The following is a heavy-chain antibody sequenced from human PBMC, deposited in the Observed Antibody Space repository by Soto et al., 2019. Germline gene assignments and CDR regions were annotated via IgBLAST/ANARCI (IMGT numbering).Heavy chain of an antibody. D-gene: IGHD3-22*01. J-gene: IGHJ3*02. CDR2: IYTSGST. Sequence: SETLSLTCTVSGGSISSYYWSWIRQPAGKGLEWIGRIYTSGSTNYNPSLTSRVTMSVDTSKNQFSLKLSSVTAADTAVYYCARAPSGYYYDSSGSHLGAFDIWGQGTMVTVSS. CDR1: GGSISSYY. V-gene: IGHV4-4*07. CDR3: ARAPSGYYYDSSGSHLGAFDI.